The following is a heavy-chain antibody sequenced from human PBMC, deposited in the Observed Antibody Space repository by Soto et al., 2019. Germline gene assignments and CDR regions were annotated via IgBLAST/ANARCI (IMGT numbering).Heavy chain of an antibody. D-gene: IGHD3-22*01. CDR3: ASSRDSSGYYHPYYFDY. Sequence: GGSLRLSCAASGFTFSSYWMSWVRQAPGKGLEWVANIKQDGSEKYYVDSVKGRFTISRDNAKNSPYLQMNSLRAEDTAVYYCASSRDSSGYYHPYYFDYWGQGTLVTVSS. V-gene: IGHV3-7*01. CDR2: IKQDGSEK. CDR1: GFTFSSYW. J-gene: IGHJ4*02.